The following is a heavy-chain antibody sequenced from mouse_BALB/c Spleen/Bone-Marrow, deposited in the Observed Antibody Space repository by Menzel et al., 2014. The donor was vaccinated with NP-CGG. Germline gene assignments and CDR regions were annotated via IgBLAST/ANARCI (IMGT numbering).Heavy chain of an antibody. D-gene: IGHD2-12*01. CDR3: ARHEDLDIRRRLSAMDY. V-gene: IGHV1-62-2*01. CDR1: GYTFTDYI. CDR2: FYPGSGSI. Sequence: QVQLQQSGAELVKPGTSVYLSCKASGYTFTDYIIHWVKQRSGQGLEWIGWFYPGSGSIKYNEKFKDKATLTADKSSNTVYMELSRLTSEDSAVYFCARHEDLDIRRRLSAMDYWGQGTSVTVSS. J-gene: IGHJ4*01.